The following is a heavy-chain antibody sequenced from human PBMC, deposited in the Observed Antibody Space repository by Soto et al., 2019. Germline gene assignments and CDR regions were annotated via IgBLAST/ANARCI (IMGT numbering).Heavy chain of an antibody. D-gene: IGHD1-1*01. CDR1: GYTLTKLS. Sequence: ASVKVSCKVFGYTLTKLSIHWVRQAPGKGLEWMGGVDPEDGDTTYAQNFQGRVTMTEDTSTDTAYMELSSLKSEDTAVYYCAIDSNNWFNWFDPWGQGTLVTVS. V-gene: IGHV1-24*01. J-gene: IGHJ5*02. CDR2: VDPEDGDT. CDR3: AIDSNNWFNWFDP.